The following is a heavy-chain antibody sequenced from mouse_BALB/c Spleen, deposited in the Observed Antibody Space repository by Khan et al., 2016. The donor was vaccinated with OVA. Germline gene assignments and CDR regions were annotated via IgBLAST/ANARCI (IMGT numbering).Heavy chain of an antibody. CDR2: ISRGSSTI. D-gene: IGHD2-1*01. V-gene: IGHV5-17*02. Sequence: EVKVVESGGGLVQPGGSRKLSCAASGFTFSSFGMHWVRQAPKKGLEWVAYISRGSSTIYYVDTVKGRFTISRDSPKNTLFLQMTSLRSEDTAMYYCARSGGNFHWYFDVWGAGTSVTVSS. CDR1: GFTFSSFG. J-gene: IGHJ1*01. CDR3: ARSGGNFHWYFDV.